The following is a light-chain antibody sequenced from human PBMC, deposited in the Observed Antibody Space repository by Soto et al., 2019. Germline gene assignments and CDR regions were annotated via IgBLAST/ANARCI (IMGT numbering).Light chain of an antibody. J-gene: IGKJ1*01. CDR1: QSLRSGD. V-gene: IGKV3-20*01. Sequence: PGERATLSCRASQSLRSGDLACYQQIPGQAPGLLIYGASSRATGIPDGFSGSGSGTDFNLTVSRLAPEDFAVYYCRQYATSPRTFGQGTKVEIK. CDR3: RQYATSPRT. CDR2: GAS.